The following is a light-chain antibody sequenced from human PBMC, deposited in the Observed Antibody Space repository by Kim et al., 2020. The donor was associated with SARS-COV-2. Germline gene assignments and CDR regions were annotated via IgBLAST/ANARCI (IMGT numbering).Light chain of an antibody. CDR3: QAWDSSTVV. Sequence: SYELTQPPSVSVSPGQTASITCSGDKLGDKYACWYQQKPGQSPVLVIYQDSKRPSRIPERFSGSNSGHTATLTISGTQAMDEADYYCQAWDSSTVVFGGG. V-gene: IGLV3-1*01. CDR2: QDS. CDR1: KLGDKY. J-gene: IGLJ2*01.